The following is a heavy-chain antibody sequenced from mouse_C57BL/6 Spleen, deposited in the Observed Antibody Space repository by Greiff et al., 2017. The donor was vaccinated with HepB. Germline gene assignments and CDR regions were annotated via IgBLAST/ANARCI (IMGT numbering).Heavy chain of an antibody. J-gene: IGHJ4*01. V-gene: IGHV1-64*01. Sequence: QVQLQQPGAELVKPGALVKLSCKASGYTFTSYWMHWVKQRPGQGLEWIGMIHPNSGSTNYNEKFKSKATLTVDKSSSTAYMQLSSLTSEDSAVYYCASNYGYAMDYWGQGTSVTVSS. CDR1: GYTFTSYW. D-gene: IGHD1-1*01. CDR2: IHPNSGST. CDR3: ASNYGYAMDY.